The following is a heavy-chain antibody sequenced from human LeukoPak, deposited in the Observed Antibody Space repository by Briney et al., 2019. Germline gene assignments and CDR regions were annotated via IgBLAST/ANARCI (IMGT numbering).Heavy chain of an antibody. CDR1: GYSVTSYW. J-gene: IGHJ4*02. Sequence: GETLKVSCKGSGYSVTSYWIGWVRQMPGKGLEWIGIIYPGESDTRYSPSIHGQVTISADKSISTAYLQWSSLKASDTAMYYCARARDETAPDYWGQGTLVTVSS. D-gene: IGHD5-18*01. V-gene: IGHV5-51*01. CDR3: ARARDETAPDY. CDR2: IYPGESDT.